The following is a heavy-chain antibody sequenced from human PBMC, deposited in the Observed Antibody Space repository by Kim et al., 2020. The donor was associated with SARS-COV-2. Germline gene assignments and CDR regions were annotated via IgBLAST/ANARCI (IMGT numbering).Heavy chain of an antibody. V-gene: IGHV3-30*18. CDR1: GFTFSSYG. CDR3: AKDKQWLVDLNYYYYYGMDV. J-gene: IGHJ6*02. Sequence: GGSLRLSCAASGFTFSSYGMHWVRQAPGKGLEWVAVISYDGSNKYYADSVKGRFTISRDNSKNTLYLQMNSLRAEDTAVYYCAKDKQWLVDLNYYYYYGMDVWGQGTTVTVSS. CDR2: ISYDGSNK. D-gene: IGHD6-19*01.